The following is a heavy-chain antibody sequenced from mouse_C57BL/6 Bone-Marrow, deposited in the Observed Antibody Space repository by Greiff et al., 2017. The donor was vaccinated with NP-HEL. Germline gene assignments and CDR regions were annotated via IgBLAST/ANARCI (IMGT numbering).Heavy chain of an antibody. J-gene: IGHJ2*01. V-gene: IGHV6-3*01. Sequence: EVQLVESGGGLVQPGGSMKLSCVASGFTFSNYWMNWVRQSPEQGLEWVAQIRLKSDNYATHYAESVKGRFTISRDDSKSSVYLQMNNLRAEDTGIYYCTGGVITTAADYWGQGTTLTVSS. D-gene: IGHD1-1*01. CDR2: IRLKSDNYAT. CDR3: TGGVITTAADY. CDR1: GFTFSNYW.